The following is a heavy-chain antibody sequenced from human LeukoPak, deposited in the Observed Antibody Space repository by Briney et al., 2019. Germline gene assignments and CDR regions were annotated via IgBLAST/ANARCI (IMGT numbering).Heavy chain of an antibody. CDR3: ARGVAGTCYFDY. J-gene: IGHJ4*02. V-gene: IGHV3-21*01. CDR2: ISSSSSYI. Sequence: GGSLRLSCAASGFTFSSYSMNWVRQAPGKGLEWVSSISSSSSYIYYADSVKGRFTISRDNAKNSLYLQMNSLRAEDTAVYYCARGVAGTCYFDYWGQGTLVTVSS. CDR1: GFTFSSYS. D-gene: IGHD6-19*01.